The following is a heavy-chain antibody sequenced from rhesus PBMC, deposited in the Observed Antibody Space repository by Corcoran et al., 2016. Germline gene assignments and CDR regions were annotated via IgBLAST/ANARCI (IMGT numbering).Heavy chain of an antibody. CDR1: GSSISSGYY. Sequence: QVQLQESGPGLVKPSETLSLTCAVSGSSISSGYYWGWIRQPPVKGLEWIGHISSGGSNYLNRSPERRVTLALDTCKNQFSLKLSSGTAADTAVYYCARRRYNWNYDFYFDYWGQGVRVTVSS. CDR2: ISSGGSN. D-gene: IGHD1-26*01. V-gene: IGHV4S14*01. J-gene: IGHJ4*01. CDR3: ARRRYNWNYDFYFDY.